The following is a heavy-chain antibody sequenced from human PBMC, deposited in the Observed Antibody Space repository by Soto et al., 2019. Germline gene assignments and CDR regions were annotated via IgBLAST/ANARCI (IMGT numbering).Heavy chain of an antibody. D-gene: IGHD3-22*01. CDR1: GFTFSTYG. CDR2: IAYDGSNK. CDR3: AKDNPPSLEYYYDSSGYYDY. Sequence: QVQLVESGGGVVQPGRSLRLSCAASGFTFSTYGMHWVRQAAGKGLEWVAVIAYDGSNKYYADSVKGRFTISRDNSKNTLYLQMHSLRPEDTAVYYCAKDNPPSLEYYYDSSGYYDYWGRGTLVTVSS. J-gene: IGHJ4*02. V-gene: IGHV3-30*18.